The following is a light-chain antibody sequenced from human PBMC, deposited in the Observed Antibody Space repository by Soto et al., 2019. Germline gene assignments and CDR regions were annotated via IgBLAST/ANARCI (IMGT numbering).Light chain of an antibody. CDR2: DDA. CDR3: QVYDRSADQVI. J-gene: IGLJ2*01. Sequence: SYILTQSPSVSVAPGQTATITCGANNIGTKSVHWYQQKPGQAPELVVYDDADRPSGIPERFSGSNSGNTAALTIRRVEAGDEADYYCQVYDRSADQVIFGGGTKVTV. V-gene: IGLV3-21*02. CDR1: NIGTKS.